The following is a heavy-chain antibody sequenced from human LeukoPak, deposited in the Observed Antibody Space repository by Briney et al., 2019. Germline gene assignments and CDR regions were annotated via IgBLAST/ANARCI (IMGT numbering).Heavy chain of an antibody. CDR1: GGSFSGYY. Sequence: SETLSLTCDVYGGSFSGYYWSWIRQPPGKGLEWIGEINHSGSTNYNPSLKSRVTISVDTSKNQFSLKLSSVTAADTAVYYCARGQFNCFDPWGQGTLVTVSS. D-gene: IGHD5-24*01. J-gene: IGHJ5*01. CDR3: ARGQFNCFDP. CDR2: INHSGST. V-gene: IGHV4-34*01.